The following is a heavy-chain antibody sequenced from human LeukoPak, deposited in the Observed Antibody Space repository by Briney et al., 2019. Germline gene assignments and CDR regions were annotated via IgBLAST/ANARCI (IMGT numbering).Heavy chain of an antibody. CDR3: ARGRPGLASAGTYDF. J-gene: IGHJ4*02. V-gene: IGHV1-8*01. CDR1: GYTFTSSD. Sequence: GASVKVSCKASGYTFTSSDINWVRQAPGQGLEWMGWTNPNSGKTGYARKFQGRVAMTKNTFISTAYMEVSSLGYDDTAIYYCARGRPGLASAGTYDFWGQGTLITVSS. CDR2: TNPNSGKT. D-gene: IGHD6-13*01.